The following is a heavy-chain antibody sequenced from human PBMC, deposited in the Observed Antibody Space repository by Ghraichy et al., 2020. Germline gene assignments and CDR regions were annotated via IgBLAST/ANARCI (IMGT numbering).Heavy chain of an antibody. V-gene: IGHV4-59*01. D-gene: IGHD2-2*01. CDR3: ARAGGQLEYYYYYGMDV. Sequence: ESLNISCTVSGGSISSYYWSWIRQPPGKGLEWIGYIHYSGSTNYNPSLKSRVTISVDTSKNQFSLKLSSVTAADTAVYYCARAGGQLEYYYYYGMDVWGQGTTVTVSS. CDR1: GGSISSYY. CDR2: IHYSGST. J-gene: IGHJ6*02.